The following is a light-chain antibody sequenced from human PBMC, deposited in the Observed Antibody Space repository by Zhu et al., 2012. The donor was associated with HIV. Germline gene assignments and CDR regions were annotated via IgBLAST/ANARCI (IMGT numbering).Light chain of an antibody. CDR1: QGISNH. Sequence: DIQLTQSPSFLSASVGDRVTITCRASQGISNHLAWYHQKPGKAPKLLIYGASILQSGVPSRFSGSGSGTEFTLTISSLQPEDFETYFCQHLTLYPTFGGGSKVEIK. J-gene: IGKJ4*01. V-gene: IGKV1-9*01. CDR2: GAS. CDR3: QHLTLYPT.